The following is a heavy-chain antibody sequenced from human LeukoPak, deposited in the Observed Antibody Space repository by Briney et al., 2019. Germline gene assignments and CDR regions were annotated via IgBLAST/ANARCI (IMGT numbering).Heavy chain of an antibody. CDR1: GFTFTSYW. CDR3: AKSYNGYESKPDY. CDR2: INEDGSYK. J-gene: IGHJ4*02. Sequence: GGSLRLSCAVSGFTFTSYWMSWVRQAPGKGLEWVANINEDGSYKYHADSVKGRFTISRDNSKITLYLQMNSLRAEDTAVYYCAKSYNGYESKPDYWGQGTLVTVSS. V-gene: IGHV3-7*03. D-gene: IGHD5-12*01.